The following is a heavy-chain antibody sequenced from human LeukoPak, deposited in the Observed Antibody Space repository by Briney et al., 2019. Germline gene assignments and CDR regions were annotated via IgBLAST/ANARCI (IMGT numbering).Heavy chain of an antibody. D-gene: IGHD2-2*03. CDR1: GGSFSGYY. J-gene: IGHJ6*03. V-gene: IGHV4-34*01. CDR3: ARGVRRVDIAVVSNYYYYMDV. CDR2: INHSGST. Sequence: SETLSLTCAVYGGSFSGYYWSWIRQPPGKGLEWIGEINHSGSTNYNPSLKSRVTISVDTSKNQFSLKLSSVTAADTAVYYCARGVRRVDIAVVSNYYYYMDVWGKGTTVTVSS.